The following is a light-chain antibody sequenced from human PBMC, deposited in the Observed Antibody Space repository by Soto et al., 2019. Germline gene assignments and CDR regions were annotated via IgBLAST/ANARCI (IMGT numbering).Light chain of an antibody. CDR2: EVS. Sequence: QSALTQPPSASGSPGQSVTSSCTGTSSDVGGYNYVSWYQQHPGKAPKLMIYEVSKRPSGVPDRFSGSKSGNTASLTVSGLQSEDEADYYCSAYAGSNNLVFGGGTHRTLL. CDR1: SSDVGGYNY. J-gene: IGLJ2*01. V-gene: IGLV2-8*01. CDR3: SAYAGSNNLV.